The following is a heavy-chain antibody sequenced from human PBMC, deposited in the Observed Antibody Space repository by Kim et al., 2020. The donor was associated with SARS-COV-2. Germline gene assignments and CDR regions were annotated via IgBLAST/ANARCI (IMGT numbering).Heavy chain of an antibody. CDR2: ISNDGSNK. D-gene: IGHD1-1*01. CDR1: GFTFSSYA. CDR3: ARDRGGNWYYGMYV. V-gene: IGHV3-30*04. J-gene: IGHJ6*02. Sequence: GGSLRLSCAASGFTFSSYAMHWVRQAPGKGLEWVAVISNDGSNKYYADSVKGRFTISRDNSKNTLYLQMNSLRAEDTAVYYCARDRGGNWYYGMYVWGHGTPVTVS.